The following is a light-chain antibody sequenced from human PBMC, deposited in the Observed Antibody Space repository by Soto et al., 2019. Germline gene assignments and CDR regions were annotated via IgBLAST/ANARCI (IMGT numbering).Light chain of an antibody. Sequence: QSVLTQSPSASASLGASVKLTCTLSSGHSSYAIAWHQQQPEKGPRYLMKVNSDGSDSKGDGIPDPFSGSSSGTERYHTNASLQSEDEADYYCQTWGTGIQVFGGGTKLTVL. CDR2: VNSDGSD. J-gene: IGLJ2*01. CDR3: QTWGTGIQV. V-gene: IGLV4-69*01. CDR1: SGHSSYA.